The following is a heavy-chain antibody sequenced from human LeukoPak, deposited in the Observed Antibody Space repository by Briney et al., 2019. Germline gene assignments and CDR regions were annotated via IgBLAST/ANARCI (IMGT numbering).Heavy chain of an antibody. CDR2: INTAGDT. V-gene: IGHV3-13*01. J-gene: IGHJ4*02. Sequence: HPGGSLRLSCAASGFTFSSCDMHWVRQATGKGLEWVSSINTAGDTYYPGSVKGRFTISRENAKNSLYLQMNSLRAGDTAVYYCAKGDWNYPFDYWGQGTLVTVSS. D-gene: IGHD1-7*01. CDR1: GFTFSSCD. CDR3: AKGDWNYPFDY.